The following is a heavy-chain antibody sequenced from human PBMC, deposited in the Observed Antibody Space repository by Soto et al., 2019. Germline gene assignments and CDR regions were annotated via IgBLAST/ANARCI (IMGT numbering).Heavy chain of an antibody. V-gene: IGHV5-51*01. CDR2: IYPGDSDT. J-gene: IGHJ3*02. D-gene: IGHD6-19*01. CDR1: GYSFTSYC. Sequence: GESLKISCKGSGYSFTSYCTGLVRQIPGKGLEWMGIIYPGDSDTRYSTSLQGQVTISADKSISTAYLQWSSLKDSDTAMYYCARPRAGLDDAFDIWGQGTMVTVSS. CDR3: ARPRAGLDDAFDI.